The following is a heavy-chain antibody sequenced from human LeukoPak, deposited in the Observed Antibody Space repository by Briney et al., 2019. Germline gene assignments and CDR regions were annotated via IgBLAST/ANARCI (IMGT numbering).Heavy chain of an antibody. Sequence: GGSLRLSCAVSGFTVSSNYMTWVRQAPGKGLEWVSVIYTGGSTYYADSVKGRFTISRDNSENTLYLQMNSLRAEDTAVYYCASAARPYLFWGQGTLVTVSS. J-gene: IGHJ4*02. D-gene: IGHD2-8*01. CDR1: GFTVSSNY. V-gene: IGHV3-53*01. CDR3: ASAARPYLF. CDR2: IYTGGST.